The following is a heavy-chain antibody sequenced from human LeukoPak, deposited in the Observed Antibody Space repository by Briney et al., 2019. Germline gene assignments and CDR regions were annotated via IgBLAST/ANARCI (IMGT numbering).Heavy chain of an antibody. V-gene: IGHV3-43*01. CDR1: GFTFDDYT. J-gene: IGHJ4*02. D-gene: IGHD2-2*01. Sequence: GGSLRLYCAASGFTFDDYTFHWVRQAPGKGLEWVSLITWDGGTTYYADSVKGRFTISRDNSKNSVYLQMNSLRTEDTALYYCTKDRYCTTTSCPLDYWGQGTLVTVSS. CDR3: TKDRYCTTTSCPLDY. CDR2: ITWDGGTT.